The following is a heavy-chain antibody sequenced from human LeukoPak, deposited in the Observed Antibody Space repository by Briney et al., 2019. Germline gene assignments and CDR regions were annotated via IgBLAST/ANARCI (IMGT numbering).Heavy chain of an antibody. J-gene: IGHJ3*02. V-gene: IGHV3-30*04. CDR2: TSYDVGEN. CDR1: GLMFHKYA. CDR3: AREGTERSNDAFDI. Sequence: GGSLRLSCAASGLMFHKYAMHWVRQAPGKGLEWVAITSYDVGENYYADSVKGRFTISRDNSRNTFYLQLNSLRPEDTAMYYCAREGTERSNDAFDIWGQGTMVIVSS.